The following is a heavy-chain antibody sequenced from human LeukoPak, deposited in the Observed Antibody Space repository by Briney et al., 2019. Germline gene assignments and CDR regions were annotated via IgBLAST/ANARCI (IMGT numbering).Heavy chain of an antibody. Sequence: ASVNVSCKASGGTFSSYAISWVRQAPGQGLEWMGGIIPIFGTANYAQKFQGRVTITADKSTSTAYMGLSRLRSEDTAVYYCARALGYCSGGSCYSMDYWGQGTLVTVSS. J-gene: IGHJ4*02. CDR1: GGTFSSYA. CDR3: ARALGYCSGGSCYSMDY. V-gene: IGHV1-69*06. D-gene: IGHD2-15*01. CDR2: IIPIFGTA.